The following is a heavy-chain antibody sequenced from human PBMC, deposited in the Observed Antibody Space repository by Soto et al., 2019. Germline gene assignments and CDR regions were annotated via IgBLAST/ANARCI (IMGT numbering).Heavy chain of an antibody. CDR1: GFTFSDYY. J-gene: IGHJ6*02. V-gene: IGHV3-11*01. Sequence: GGSLRLSCAASGFTFSDYYMSWIRQAPGKGLEWVSYISSSGSTIYYADSVKGRFTISRDNSKNTLYLQMNSLRAEDTAVYYCAKRCFDWLSSIYYYGMDVWGQGTTVTVSS. CDR3: AKRCFDWLSSIYYYGMDV. CDR2: ISSSGSTI. D-gene: IGHD3-9*01.